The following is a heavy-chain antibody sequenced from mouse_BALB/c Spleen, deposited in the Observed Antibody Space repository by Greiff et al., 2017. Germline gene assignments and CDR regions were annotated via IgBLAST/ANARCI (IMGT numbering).Heavy chain of an antibody. CDR1: GFTFSSFG. D-gene: IGHD2-10*01. CDR3: ARSYYGNYDAMDY. Sequence: EVKLMESGGGLVQPGGSRKLSCAASGFTFSSFGMHWVRQAPEKGLEWVAYISSGSSTIYYADTVKGRFTISRDNPKNTLFLQMTSLRSEDTAMYYCARSYYGNYDAMDYWGQGTSVTVSS. J-gene: IGHJ4*01. V-gene: IGHV5-17*02. CDR2: ISSGSSTI.